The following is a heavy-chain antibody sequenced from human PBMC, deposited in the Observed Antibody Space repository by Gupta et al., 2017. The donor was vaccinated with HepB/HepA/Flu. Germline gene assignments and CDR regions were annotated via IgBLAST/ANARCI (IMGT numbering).Heavy chain of an antibody. CDR3: ARDAGYCSSTSCGGDY. J-gene: IGHJ4*02. V-gene: IGHV3-21*01. CDR2: ISSSSSYI. Sequence: EVQLVESGGGLVKPGGSLRLSCAASGFTFSSYSMNWFRQAPGKGLEWVSSISSSSSYIYYADSVKGRFTISRDNAKNSLYLQMNSLRAEDTAVYYCARDAGYCSSTSCGGDYWGQGTLVTVSS. CDR1: GFTFSSYS. D-gene: IGHD2-2*01.